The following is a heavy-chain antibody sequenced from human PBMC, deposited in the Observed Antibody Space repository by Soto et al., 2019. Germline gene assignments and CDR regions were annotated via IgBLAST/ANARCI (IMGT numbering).Heavy chain of an antibody. V-gene: IGHV3-7*01. CDR2: INEDGSQK. D-gene: IGHD3-10*01. Sequence: GGSLRLSCAASEFSFRSYWMTWVRQAPGKGLEWVALINEDGSQKYYVGSVKGRFIISRDNAKDSVYMQMDSLRAGDTAVYFCARVGRHGWDFAHCGQGPLVTVSS. CDR3: ARVGRHGWDFAH. J-gene: IGHJ4*02. CDR1: EFSFRSYW.